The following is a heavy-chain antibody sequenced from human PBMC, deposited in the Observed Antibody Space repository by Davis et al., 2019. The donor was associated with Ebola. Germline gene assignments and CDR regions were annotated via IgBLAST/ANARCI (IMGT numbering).Heavy chain of an antibody. J-gene: IGHJ3*02. D-gene: IGHD3-22*01. Sequence: AASVKVSCKASGYTFTNYNMHWVRQAPGHGLERMAIISPRTGTRYAQKFQGRITVTRDTSTSTVYMELSSLRSEDTAVYYCARHDTMIVDAFDIWGQGTMVTVSS. V-gene: IGHV1-46*01. CDR3: ARHDTMIVDAFDI. CDR1: GYTFTNYN. CDR2: ISPRTGT.